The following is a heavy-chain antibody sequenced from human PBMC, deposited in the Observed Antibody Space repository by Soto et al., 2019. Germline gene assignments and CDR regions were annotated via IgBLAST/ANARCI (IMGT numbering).Heavy chain of an antibody. D-gene: IGHD3-3*01. CDR3: AKAVNFGVAYMDV. Sequence: QVQLVESGGGVVQPGRSLRLSCAASGFTFSSYGMHWVRQAPGKGLEWVAVISHDGSNKYYADSAKGRFTISRDNSKNTLYLQMNSLRAEDTAVYYCAKAVNFGVAYMDVWGKGTTVTVTS. J-gene: IGHJ6*03. CDR1: GFTFSSYG. V-gene: IGHV3-30*18. CDR2: ISHDGSNK.